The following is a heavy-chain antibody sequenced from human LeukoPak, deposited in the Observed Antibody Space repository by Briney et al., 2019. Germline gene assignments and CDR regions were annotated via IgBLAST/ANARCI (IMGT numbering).Heavy chain of an antibody. V-gene: IGHV4-61*01. J-gene: IGHJ4*02. CDR1: GGSVSSSSYY. CDR3: ARGRAAPGTPVDY. CDR2: IYYSGST. D-gene: IGHD6-13*01. Sequence: SETLSLTCTVSGGSVSSSSYYWSWIRQPPGKGLEWIGYIYYSGSTNYNPSLKSRVTISVDMSKNQFSLKLNSVTAADTAVYYCARGRAAPGTPVDYWGQGILVTVSS.